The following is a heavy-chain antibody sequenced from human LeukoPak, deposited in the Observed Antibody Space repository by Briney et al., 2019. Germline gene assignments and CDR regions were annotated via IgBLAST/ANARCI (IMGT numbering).Heavy chain of an antibody. CDR3: ARGGIAAAGRPTGYFDY. Sequence: PSQTLSLTCAVSGGSISSGGYSWSWIRQPPGKGLEWIGYIYHSGSTYYNPSLKSRVTISVDRSKNQFSLKLSSVTAADTAVYYCARGGIAAAGRPTGYFDYWGQGTLVTVSS. CDR1: GGSISSGGYS. D-gene: IGHD6-13*01. CDR2: IYHSGST. V-gene: IGHV4-30-2*01. J-gene: IGHJ4*02.